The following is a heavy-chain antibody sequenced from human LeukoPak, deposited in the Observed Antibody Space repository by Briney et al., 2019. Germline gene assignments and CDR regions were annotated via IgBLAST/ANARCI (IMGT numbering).Heavy chain of an antibody. Sequence: PGGSLRLSCAASGFIFSNYSMNWVRQAPGKGLEWVSSISGSSSYIYYADSVNGRFSISRDNAKNSLYLQMNSLRAEDTAVYYCARDLLGWELHYFDYWGQGTLVTVSS. V-gene: IGHV3-21*01. J-gene: IGHJ4*02. D-gene: IGHD1-26*01. CDR2: ISGSSSYI. CDR3: ARDLLGWELHYFDY. CDR1: GFIFSNYS.